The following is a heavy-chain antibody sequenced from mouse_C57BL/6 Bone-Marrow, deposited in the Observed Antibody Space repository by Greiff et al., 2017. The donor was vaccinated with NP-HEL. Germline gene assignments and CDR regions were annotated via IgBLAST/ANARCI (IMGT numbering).Heavy chain of an antibody. J-gene: IGHJ3*01. CDR3: ARWRLQPAY. CDR1: GYSFTGYY. V-gene: IGHV1-42*01. CDR2: INPSTGGT. D-gene: IGHD2-4*01. Sequence: EVKVVESGPELVKPGASVKISCKASGYSFTGYYMNWVKQSPEQSLEWIGEINPSTGGTTYNQKFKAKATLTVDKSSSTAYMQLNSLTSEDSAVCYCARWRLQPAYWGQGTLLTVSA.